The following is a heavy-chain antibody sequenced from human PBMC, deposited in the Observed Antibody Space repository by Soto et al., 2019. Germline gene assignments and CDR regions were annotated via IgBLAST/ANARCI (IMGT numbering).Heavy chain of an antibody. V-gene: IGHV3-23*01. D-gene: IGHD1-1*01. J-gene: IGHJ3*02. Sequence: PGRSLRLSCAASGLTFSSYAMSWVRQAPGKGLEWVSSISGSGGSTYYADSVKGRLTISRDNSKNTLYLQMNSLRAEDTAVYYCAKYDTPPYAFDISGQGTIVIVS. CDR2: ISGSGGST. CDR1: GLTFSSYA. CDR3: AKYDTPPYAFDI.